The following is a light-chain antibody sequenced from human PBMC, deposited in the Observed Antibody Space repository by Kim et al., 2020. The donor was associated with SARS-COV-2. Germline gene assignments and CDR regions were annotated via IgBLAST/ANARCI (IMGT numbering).Light chain of an antibody. J-gene: IGLJ3*02. CDR1: SLRSYY. CDR3: NSRDSSGNRWV. Sequence: SSELTQDPAVSVALGQTVRITCQGDSLRSYYASWYQQKPGQPPVLVIYGKNNRPSGIPDRFSGSSSGNTASLTITGAQAEDEADYYCNSRDSSGNRWVFG. V-gene: IGLV3-19*01. CDR2: GKN.